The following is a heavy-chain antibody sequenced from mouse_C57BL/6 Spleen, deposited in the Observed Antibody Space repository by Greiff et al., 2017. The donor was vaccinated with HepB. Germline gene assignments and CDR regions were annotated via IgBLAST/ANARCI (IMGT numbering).Heavy chain of an antibody. CDR1: GYTFTSYW. V-gene: IGHV1-50*01. J-gene: IGHJ3*01. CDR3: ARWDYYGSSLFAY. Sequence: VQLKQPGAELVKPGASVKLSCKASGYTFTSYWMQWVNQRPGQGLEWIGEIDPSDSYTNYNQKFKGKATLTVDTSSSTAYMQLSSLTSEDSAVYYCARWDYYGSSLFAYWGQGTLVTVSA. D-gene: IGHD1-1*01. CDR2: IDPSDSYT.